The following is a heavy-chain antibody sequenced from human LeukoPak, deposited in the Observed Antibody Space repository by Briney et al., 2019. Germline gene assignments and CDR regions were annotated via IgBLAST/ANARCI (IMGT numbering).Heavy chain of an antibody. V-gene: IGHV4-39*01. D-gene: IGHD1-1*01. CDR1: GGSISSSSYY. CDR3: ARTGLYYFDY. Sequence: NASETLSLTCTVSGGSISSSSYYWGWIRQPPGKGLEWIGSIYYSGSTYYNPSLRSRVTISVDTSKNQFSLKLSSVTAADTAVYYCARTGLYYFDYWGQGTLVTVSS. J-gene: IGHJ4*02. CDR2: IYYSGST.